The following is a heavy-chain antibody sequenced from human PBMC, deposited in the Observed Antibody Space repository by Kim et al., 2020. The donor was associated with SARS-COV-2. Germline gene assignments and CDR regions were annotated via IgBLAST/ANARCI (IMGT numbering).Heavy chain of an antibody. Sequence: GGSLRLSCADSGFSYSSFGMHWVRQAPGRGLEWVAVIWYDGSDKYYADSVKGRFTISRDNSENTMFLQMNSLRAEDTAMYYCARSGAFGYLRNAFDVWGRGTMVTVSS. J-gene: IGHJ3*01. CDR1: GFSYSSFG. D-gene: IGHD5-18*01. V-gene: IGHV3-33*08. CDR3: ARSGAFGYLRNAFDV. CDR2: IWYDGSDK.